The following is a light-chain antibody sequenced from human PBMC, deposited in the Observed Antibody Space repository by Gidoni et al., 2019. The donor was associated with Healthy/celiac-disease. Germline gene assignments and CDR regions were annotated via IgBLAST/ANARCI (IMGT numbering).Light chain of an antibody. CDR2: EVI. V-gene: IGLV2-8*01. J-gene: IGLJ2*01. CDR1: SSDVGGYNY. Sequence: QSALTHPPSASGSPGPSVTISCTGTSSDVGGYNYVSWYQQHPGKSPKLMIYEVITRPSGVPDRFSGSKAGNTASRTVSGLQAEDEADYYCSSYAGSNNLVFGGGTKLTVL. CDR3: SSYAGSNNLV.